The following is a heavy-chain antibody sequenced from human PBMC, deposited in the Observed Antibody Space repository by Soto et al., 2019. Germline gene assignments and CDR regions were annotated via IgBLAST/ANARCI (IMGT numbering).Heavy chain of an antibody. CDR2: IGSSSSTI. J-gene: IGHJ5*02. V-gene: IGHV3-48*01. D-gene: IGHD3-10*01. CDR1: GFTFSSYS. Sequence: PGGSLRLSCAASGFTFSSYSMNWVRQAPGRGLEWVSYIGSSSSTIYYADSVKGRFTISRDNSKNTLYLQMNSLRAEDTAVYYCAKLRWGSDNWFDPWGQGTLVNV. CDR3: AKLRWGSDNWFDP.